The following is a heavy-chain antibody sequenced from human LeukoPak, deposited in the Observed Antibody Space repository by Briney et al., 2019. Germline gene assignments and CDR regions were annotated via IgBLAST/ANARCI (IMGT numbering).Heavy chain of an antibody. CDR2: ITRSSSYT. CDR1: GFTFSSYV. V-gene: IGHV3-11*05. Sequence: PGGSLRLSCAASGFTFSSYVMSWVRQAPGMGLEWVSYITRSSSYTNYVDSVKGRFSISRDNAKNSLYLQMNSLRAEDTAVYYCAREVNCGGSCWYFGLWGRGTLVTVSS. CDR3: AREVNCGGSCWYFGL. J-gene: IGHJ2*01. D-gene: IGHD2-15*01.